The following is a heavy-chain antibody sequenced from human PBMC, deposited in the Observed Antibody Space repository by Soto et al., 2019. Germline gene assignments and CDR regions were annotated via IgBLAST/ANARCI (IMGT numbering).Heavy chain of an antibody. Sequence: QVQLVQSGAEVKKPGSSVKVSCKASGGTFSSYAISWVRQAPGQGLEWMGGIIPIFGTANYAQKFQGRVTITADESTSTAYMELSSLRSEDTAVYYCARVGDGYKPRGPSYWYFDLWGRGTLVTVSS. D-gene: IGHD2-21*01. CDR3: ARVGDGYKPRGPSYWYFDL. V-gene: IGHV1-69*12. J-gene: IGHJ2*01. CDR2: IIPIFGTA. CDR1: GGTFSSYA.